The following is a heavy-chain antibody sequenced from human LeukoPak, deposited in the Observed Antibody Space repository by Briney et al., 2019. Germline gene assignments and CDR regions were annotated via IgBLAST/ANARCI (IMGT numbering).Heavy chain of an antibody. CDR1: GGSISSGDYY. J-gene: IGHJ4*02. Sequence: SETLSLTCTVSGGSISSGDYYWSWIRQPPGKGLEWIGYIYYSGSTYYNPSLKSRVTISVDTSKNQFSLKLSSVTAADTALYYFALEMATTLGSWGQGTLVTVSS. D-gene: IGHD5-24*01. V-gene: IGHV4-30-4*08. CDR2: IYYSGST. CDR3: ALEMATTLGS.